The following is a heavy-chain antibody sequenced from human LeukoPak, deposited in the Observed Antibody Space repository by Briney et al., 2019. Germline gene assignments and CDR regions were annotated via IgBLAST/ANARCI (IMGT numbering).Heavy chain of an antibody. D-gene: IGHD6-13*01. V-gene: IGHV3-21*04. CDR3: AKDGSSWLLDY. J-gene: IGHJ4*02. Sequence: PGGSLRLSCAASGFTFSSYSMNWVRQAPGKGLEWVSSISSSSSDIYYADSVKGRFTISRDNSKNTLYLQMNSLRAEDTAVYYCAKDGSSWLLDYWGQGTLVTVSS. CDR1: GFTFSSYS. CDR2: ISSSSSDI.